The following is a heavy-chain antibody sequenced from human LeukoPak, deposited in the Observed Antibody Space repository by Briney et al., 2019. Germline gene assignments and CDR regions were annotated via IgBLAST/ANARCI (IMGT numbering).Heavy chain of an antibody. CDR1: GYTFTSYD. D-gene: IGHD6-19*01. CDR3: ARDRQIAVAGTIPRFDS. V-gene: IGHV1-46*01. CDR2: IKPSGGST. Sequence: GASVKVSCKASGYTFTSYDIHWVRQAPGQGLEWMGIIKPSGGSTSYAQKFQGRVTMTRDTSTSTVYMELSSLRSEDTAVYYCARDRQIAVAGTIPRFDSWGQGTLVTVSS. J-gene: IGHJ4*02.